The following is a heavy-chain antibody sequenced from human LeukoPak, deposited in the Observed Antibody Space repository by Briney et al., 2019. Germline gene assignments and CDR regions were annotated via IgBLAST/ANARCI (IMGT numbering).Heavy chain of an antibody. Sequence: SETLSLTCTVSGGSISSGGYYWSWIRQHPGKGLEWIGYIYYSGSTYYNPSLKSRVTISVDTSKNQFSLKLSSVTAADTAVYYCARKADYGDYNWFDPWGQGTLVTVSS. CDR1: GGSISSGGYY. V-gene: IGHV4-31*03. J-gene: IGHJ5*02. CDR3: ARKADYGDYNWFDP. D-gene: IGHD4-17*01. CDR2: IYYSGST.